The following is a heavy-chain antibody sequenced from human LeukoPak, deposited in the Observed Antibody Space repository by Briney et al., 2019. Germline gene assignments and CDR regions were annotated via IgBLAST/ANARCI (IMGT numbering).Heavy chain of an antibody. CDR1: GGSFSGYY. V-gene: IGHV4-34*01. D-gene: IGHD2-2*01. J-gene: IGHJ3*02. Sequence: PSETLSLTCAVYGGSFSGYYWSWIRQPPGKGLEWIGEINHSGSTNYNPSLKSRVTISVDTSKNQFSLKLSSVTAADTAVYYCARGEYQLLTDAFDIWGQGTMVTVSS. CDR2: INHSGST. CDR3: ARGEYQLLTDAFDI.